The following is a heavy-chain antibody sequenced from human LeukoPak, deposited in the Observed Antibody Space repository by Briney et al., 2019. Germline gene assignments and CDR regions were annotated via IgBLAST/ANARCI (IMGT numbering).Heavy chain of an antibody. CDR3: AREQSGSYDY. CDR2: IYYSGST. CDR1: GGSISSGGYY. Sequence: SQTLSLTCTVSGGSISSGGYYWSWIRQHPGKGLEWIGYIYYSGSTNYNPSLKSRVTISVDTSKNQFSLKLSSVTAADTAVYYCAREQSGSYDYWGQGTLVTVSS. J-gene: IGHJ4*02. V-gene: IGHV4-31*03. D-gene: IGHD1-26*01.